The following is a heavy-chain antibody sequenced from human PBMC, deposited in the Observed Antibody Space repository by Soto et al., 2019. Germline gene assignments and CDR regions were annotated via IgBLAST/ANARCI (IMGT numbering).Heavy chain of an antibody. Sequence: SETLSLTCTVSGGSISSYYWSWIRQPPGKGLDWIGYIYYSGSTNYNPSLKSRVTISVDTSKNQFSLKLSSVTAADTAVYYCARHRISSIAARSYYYYMDVWGKGTTVTVSS. D-gene: IGHD6-6*01. V-gene: IGHV4-59*08. CDR2: IYYSGST. CDR3: ARHRISSIAARSYYYYMDV. CDR1: GGSISSYY. J-gene: IGHJ6*03.